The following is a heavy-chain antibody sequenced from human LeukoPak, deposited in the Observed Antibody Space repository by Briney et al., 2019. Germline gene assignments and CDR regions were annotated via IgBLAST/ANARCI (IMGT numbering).Heavy chain of an antibody. J-gene: IGHJ4*02. D-gene: IGHD5-24*01. V-gene: IGHV5-51*01. CDR1: GYSFTSYW. CDR3: ARTSRVGVGEMATLVTVDY. CDR2: IYPGDSDT. Sequence: GESLKISCKGSGYSFTSYWIGWVRQMAGKVLEWMGIIYPGDSDTRYSPSFQGQVTISADKSISTAYLQRSTLKASDTAMYYCARTSRVGVGEMATLVTVDYWGQGTLVTVSS.